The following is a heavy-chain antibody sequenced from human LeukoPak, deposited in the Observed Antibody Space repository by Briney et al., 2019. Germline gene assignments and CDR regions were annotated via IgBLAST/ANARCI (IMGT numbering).Heavy chain of an antibody. J-gene: IGHJ4*02. V-gene: IGHV4-4*02. Sequence: PSETLSLTCAVSGGSISSSNWWSWVRRPPGKGLEWIGEIYHSGSTNYNPSLKSRVTISVDKSKNQFSLKLSSVTAADTAVYYCARGTSPGYYDSSGYYWDWGQGTLVTVSS. CDR2: IYHSGST. CDR3: ARGTSPGYYDSSGYYWD. CDR1: GGSISSSNW. D-gene: IGHD3-22*01.